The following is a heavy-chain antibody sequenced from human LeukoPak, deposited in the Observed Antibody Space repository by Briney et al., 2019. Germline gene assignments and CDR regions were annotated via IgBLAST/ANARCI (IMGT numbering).Heavy chain of an antibody. V-gene: IGHV1-46*01. CDR2: INPSGGST. D-gene: IGHD3-10*01. Sequence: ASVTVSCTASGYTFTSYYMHWVRQAPGQGVEGMGIINPSGGSTNYAQKFQGRVTITRDTTTSTVYMELSSLRSEDTAVYYCARGPSITMVRGGQWYYYMDVWGKGTTVTISS. CDR1: GYTFTSYY. J-gene: IGHJ6*03. CDR3: ARGPSITMVRGGQWYYYMDV.